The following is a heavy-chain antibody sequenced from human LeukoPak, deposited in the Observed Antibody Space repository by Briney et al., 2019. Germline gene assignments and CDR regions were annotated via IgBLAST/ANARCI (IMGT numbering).Heavy chain of an antibody. V-gene: IGHV3-30-3*01. D-gene: IGHD3-22*01. CDR3: ARGRNDSSGYLDY. CDR2: ISYDGSNK. Sequence: PGGSLRLSCAASGFTFSSYAMHWVRQAPGKGLEWVAVISYDGSNKYYADSVKGRFTISRDNSKNTLYLQMNSLRAEDTAVYYCARGRNDSSGYLDYWGQGTLVTVSS. J-gene: IGHJ4*02. CDR1: GFTFSSYA.